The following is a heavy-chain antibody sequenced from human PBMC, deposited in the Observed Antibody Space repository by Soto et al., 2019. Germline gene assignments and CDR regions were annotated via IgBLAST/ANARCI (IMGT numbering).Heavy chain of an antibody. Sequence: GESLKISCKASGYSFANYWIGWVCQKPGKGLEWMGVIYPGDSETTYSPSFEGQVIISVDRSRGTAFLEWSSLKASDTAMYYCARPGAPTDTVVYDFWGQGTQVTVSS. CDR2: IYPGDSET. J-gene: IGHJ4*02. V-gene: IGHV5-51*01. CDR1: GYSFANYW. CDR3: ARPGAPTDTVVYDF. D-gene: IGHD5-18*01.